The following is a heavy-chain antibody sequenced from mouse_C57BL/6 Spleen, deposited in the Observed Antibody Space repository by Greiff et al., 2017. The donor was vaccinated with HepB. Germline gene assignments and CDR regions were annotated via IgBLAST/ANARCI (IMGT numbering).Heavy chain of an antibody. J-gene: IGHJ4*01. CDR1: GFSLTSYG. Sequence: VQLKQSGPGLVQPSQSLSITCTVSGFSLTSYGVHWVRQSPGKGLEWLGVIWSGGSTDYNAAFISRLSISKDNSKSQVFFKMNSLQADDTAIYYCAREESYYAMDYWGQGTSVTVSS. CDR3: AREESYYAMDY. V-gene: IGHV2-2*01. CDR2: IWSGGST.